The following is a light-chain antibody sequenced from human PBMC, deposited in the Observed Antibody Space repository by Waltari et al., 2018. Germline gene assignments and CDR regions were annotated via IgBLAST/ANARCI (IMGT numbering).Light chain of an antibody. CDR2: DAS. Sequence: EIVLTQSPGTVSLSPGERATVSCRASQTVTSSDLAWYQQQPGQAPRLLIYDASRRATGIPDRFSGSGSGTDFTLTISSLQAEDVAVYYCHQYYTTPRTFGQGTKVEIK. CDR3: HQYYTTPRT. V-gene: IGKV3-20*01. J-gene: IGKJ1*01. CDR1: QTVTSSD.